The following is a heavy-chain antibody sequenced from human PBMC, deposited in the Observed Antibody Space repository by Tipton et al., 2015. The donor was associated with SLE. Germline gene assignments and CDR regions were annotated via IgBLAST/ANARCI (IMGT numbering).Heavy chain of an antibody. CDR3: TTEGYCSGGSCYCYCGMDV. J-gene: IGHJ6*02. Sequence: SLRLSCAASGFTFSNAWMSWVRQAPGKGLEWVGRIKSKTDGGTTDYAAPVKGRFTISRDDSKNTLYLQMNSLKTEDTAVYYCTTEGYCSGGSCYCYCGMDVWGQGTSVTASS. CDR1: GFTFSNAW. V-gene: IGHV3-15*01. CDR2: IKSKTDGGTT. D-gene: IGHD2-15*01.